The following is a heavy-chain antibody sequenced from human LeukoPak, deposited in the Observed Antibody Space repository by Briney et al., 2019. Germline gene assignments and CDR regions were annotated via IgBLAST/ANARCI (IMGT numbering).Heavy chain of an antibody. CDR2: IYSGGST. J-gene: IGHJ4*02. V-gene: IGHV3-66*01. D-gene: IGHD5-12*01. Sequence: PGGSLRLSCAASGFTVSSNYMSWVRQAPGKGLEWVSVIYSGGSTYYADSVKGRFTISRDNSKNTLYLQMNSLRAEDTAVYYCARAVAYSGYDYLGYFDYWGQGTLVTVSS. CDR1: GFTVSSNY. CDR3: ARAVAYSGYDYLGYFDY.